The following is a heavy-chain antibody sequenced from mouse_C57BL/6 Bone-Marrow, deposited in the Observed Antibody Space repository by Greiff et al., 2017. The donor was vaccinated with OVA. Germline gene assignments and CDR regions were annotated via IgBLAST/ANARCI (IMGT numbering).Heavy chain of an antibody. J-gene: IGHJ1*03. D-gene: IGHD1-1*01. CDR3: ARRGNSRRYFDV. CDR1: GFSLSTSGMG. Sequence: QVTLIVSGPGLLQPSQTLSLSCSFSGFSLSTSGMGVSWLRQPSGLGLEWLAHNYWDDDTRYNPSLKSRLTISKDTSRNHVFLKITSVDTEDTATYYCARRGNSRRYFDVWGKGTTLTVSS. CDR2: NYWDDDT. V-gene: IGHV8-12*01.